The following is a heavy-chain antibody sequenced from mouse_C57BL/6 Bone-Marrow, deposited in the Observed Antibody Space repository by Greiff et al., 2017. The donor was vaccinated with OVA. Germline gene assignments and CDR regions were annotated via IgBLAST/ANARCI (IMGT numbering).Heavy chain of an antibody. CDR1: GYTFTDYY. CDR3: ARGVYYGRRYGCAY. V-gene: IGHV1-75*01. Sequence: VQLVESGPELVKPGASVKISCKASGYTFTDYYINWVKQRPGQGLEWIGWIFPGSGCTYYTEKFKGKATLTVDKSSSTAYMLLSSLTSEDSAVDSGARGVYYGRRYGCAYWGQGTLVTVSA. D-gene: IGHD1-1*01. J-gene: IGHJ3*01. CDR2: IFPGSGCT.